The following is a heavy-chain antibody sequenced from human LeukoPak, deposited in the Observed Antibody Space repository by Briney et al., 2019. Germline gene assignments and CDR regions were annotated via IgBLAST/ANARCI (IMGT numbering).Heavy chain of an antibody. Sequence: SETLSLTCTVSGGSISSSIYYWGWVRQPPGKGLEWIGSIYYTGSTYYNPSLKSRVTISVDTSKNQFSLKLSSVTAADSAVYYCASSPLISSGWLGFDYWGQGTLVTVSS. J-gene: IGHJ4*02. D-gene: IGHD6-19*01. CDR2: IYYTGST. V-gene: IGHV4-39*07. CDR1: GGSISSSIYY. CDR3: ASSPLISSGWLGFDY.